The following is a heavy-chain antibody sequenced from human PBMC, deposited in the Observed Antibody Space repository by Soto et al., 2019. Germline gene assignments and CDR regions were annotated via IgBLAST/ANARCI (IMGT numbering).Heavy chain of an antibody. Sequence: QVQLVQSGAEVKRPGSSVKVSCKASGGTFSSYSINWVRQAPGQGLEWMGEISPIFGTANYAQKFQGRATITADEHTSTAYMELSSLRSEDTAVYYCASAGGRHSGGIDYWGQGTLVPISS. CDR3: ASAGGRHSGGIDY. D-gene: IGHD1-26*01. CDR2: ISPIFGTA. J-gene: IGHJ4*02. V-gene: IGHV1-69*01. CDR1: GGTFSSYS.